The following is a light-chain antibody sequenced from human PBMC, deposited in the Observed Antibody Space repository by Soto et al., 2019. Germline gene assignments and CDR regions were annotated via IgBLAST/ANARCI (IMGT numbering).Light chain of an antibody. J-gene: IGKJ1*01. Sequence: DIQMTQSPSTLSASVGDRVTITCRASQGISSYLAWYQQEPGKAPKLLIYDASTLQSGVPSRFSGSGSGTEFTLTISSLQPEDFATYYCQQLNTYPRTFGQGTRWIS. CDR2: DAS. CDR1: QGISSY. V-gene: IGKV1-9*01. CDR3: QQLNTYPRT.